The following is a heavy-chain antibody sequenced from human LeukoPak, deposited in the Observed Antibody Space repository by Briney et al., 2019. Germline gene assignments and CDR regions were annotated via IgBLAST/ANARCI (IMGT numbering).Heavy chain of an antibody. J-gene: IGHJ4*02. CDR3: ARSVPDYTRFDY. CDR1: GFTFSSYS. D-gene: IGHD4-11*01. CDR2: ISGGSSYT. Sequence: GESLRLSCAASGFTFSSYSMNWVRQAPGKGLEWVSFISGGSSYTYYADSVKGRFTISRDNAKNSLYLQMNSLRADDTALYYCARSVPDYTRFDYWGQGALVTVSS. V-gene: IGHV3-21*04.